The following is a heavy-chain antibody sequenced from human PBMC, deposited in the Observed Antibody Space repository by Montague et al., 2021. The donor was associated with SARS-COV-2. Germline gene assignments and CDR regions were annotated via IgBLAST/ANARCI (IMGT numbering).Heavy chain of an antibody. CDR3: ATDVSTADTGIRLGDYYYGMDV. CDR1: GFIFSNYN. Sequence: SLRLSCAASGFIFSNYNMNWVRQVPGQGLEWLSTISGSAGRTYYXASVTGRFTISRDNSKNTLDLQMSSLRAEDTAFYYCATDVSTADTGIRLGDYYYGMDVWGQGTTVTVSS. J-gene: IGHJ6*02. V-gene: IGHV3-23*01. D-gene: IGHD5-18*01. CDR2: ISGSAGRT.